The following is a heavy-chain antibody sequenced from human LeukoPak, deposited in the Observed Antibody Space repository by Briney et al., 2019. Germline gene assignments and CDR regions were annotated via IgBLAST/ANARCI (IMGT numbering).Heavy chain of an antibody. CDR2: IYSGGST. CDR1: GLTVSRNY. D-gene: IGHD7-27*01. J-gene: IGHJ3*01. V-gene: IGHV3-53*01. CDR3: ARNMGDWGRAFDF. Sequence: PGGSLRLSCAASGLTVSRNYMSWVRQAPGQGLEWVSIIYSGGSTIYGDSVKGRFTISRDNSKNTLFLHMNSLRAEDTAVYYCARNMGDWGRAFDFWGQGTVVTVSS.